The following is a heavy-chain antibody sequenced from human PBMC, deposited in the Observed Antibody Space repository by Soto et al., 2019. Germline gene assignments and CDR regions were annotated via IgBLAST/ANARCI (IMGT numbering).Heavy chain of an antibody. CDR2: INNSGGST. CDR3: AKSFSYDDPAY. Sequence: PGGSLRLSCAASGFTFRSYAMNWVRQAPEKGLEWVSGINNSGGSTLYADSVKGRFTISRDNSKNTVYLQMNSLRADDTAVYYCAKSFSYDDPAYWGQGTLVTVSS. J-gene: IGHJ4*02. CDR1: GFTFRSYA. V-gene: IGHV3-23*01. D-gene: IGHD3-3*01.